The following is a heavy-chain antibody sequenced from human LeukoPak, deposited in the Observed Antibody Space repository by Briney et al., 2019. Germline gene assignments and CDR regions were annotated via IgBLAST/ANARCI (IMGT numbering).Heavy chain of an antibody. CDR1: GFTFSSYW. CDR2: IKQDGSEK. J-gene: IGHJ2*01. D-gene: IGHD2-2*01. V-gene: IGHV3-7*01. Sequence: GGSLRLSCAVSGFTFSSYWMSWVRQAPGKGLEWVANIKQDGSEKYYVDSVKGRFTISRDNAKNSLYLQMNSLGVEDTAVYYCARDKSLGFCSSASCPPLWYFDLWGRGTLVTVSS. CDR3: ARDKSLGFCSSASCPPLWYFDL.